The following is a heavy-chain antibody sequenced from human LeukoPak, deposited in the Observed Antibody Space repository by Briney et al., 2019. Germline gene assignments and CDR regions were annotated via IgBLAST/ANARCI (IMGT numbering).Heavy chain of an antibody. J-gene: IGHJ4*02. V-gene: IGHV5-51*01. D-gene: IGHD2-2*02. Sequence: GESLKISCQGSGNTFTNYWVAWVRQMPGKGLEWMGIIFPGDSDTRYSPSFQGQVTISADKSINTAYLHWSSLRASDTAVYYCARSNGYCSSTSCYTSDYWGQGTLVTVSS. CDR3: ARSNGYCSSTSCYTSDY. CDR2: IFPGDSDT. CDR1: GNTFTNYW.